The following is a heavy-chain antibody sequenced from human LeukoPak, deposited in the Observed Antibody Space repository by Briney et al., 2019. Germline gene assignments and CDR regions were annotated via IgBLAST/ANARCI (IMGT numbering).Heavy chain of an antibody. J-gene: IGHJ6*03. V-gene: IGHV1-18*01. Sequence: ASVKVSCKASGYTFTRYGIYWVRQAPGQGFEWMGWISGYNGNTKYAQNFQGRVSVTTDTSTSTAYMELRSLRSDDTAVYYCARAEGVVVAAHIDVWGKGTTVTVSS. CDR3: ARAEGVVVAAHIDV. CDR2: ISGYNGNT. CDR1: GYTFTRYG. D-gene: IGHD2-15*01.